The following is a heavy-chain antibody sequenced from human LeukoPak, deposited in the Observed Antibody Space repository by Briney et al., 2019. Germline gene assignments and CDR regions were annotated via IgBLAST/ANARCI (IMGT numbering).Heavy chain of an antibody. V-gene: IGHV3-48*03. CDR1: GFTFSSYE. Sequence: GGSLRLSCAASGFTFSSYEMNWVRQAPGKGLEWVSYISSSGSTIYYADSVKGRFTISRDNAKNSLYLQMNSLRAEDTAVYYCAGPGGYFDWLPHGYWGQGTLVTVSS. CDR3: AGPGGYFDWLPHGY. D-gene: IGHD3-9*01. J-gene: IGHJ4*02. CDR2: ISSSGSTI.